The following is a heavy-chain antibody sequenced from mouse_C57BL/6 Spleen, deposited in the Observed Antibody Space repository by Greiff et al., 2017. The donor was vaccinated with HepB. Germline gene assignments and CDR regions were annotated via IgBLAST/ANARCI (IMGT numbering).Heavy chain of an antibody. V-gene: IGHV1-69*01. D-gene: IGHD1-1*01. CDR2: IDPSDSYT. CDR1: GYTFTSYW. Sequence: VQLQQPGAELVMPGASVKLSCKASGYTFTSYWMHWVKQRPGQGLEWIGEIDPSDSYTNYNQKFKGKSTLTVDKSSSTAYMQLSSLTSEDSAVYYCASGYYGSSYDYWGQGTTLTVSS. CDR3: ASGYYGSSYDY. J-gene: IGHJ2*01.